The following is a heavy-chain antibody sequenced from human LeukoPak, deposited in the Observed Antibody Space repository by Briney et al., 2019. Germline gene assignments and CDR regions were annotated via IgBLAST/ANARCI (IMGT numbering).Heavy chain of an antibody. CDR2: INTNTGNP. J-gene: IGHJ3*02. Sequence: ASVKVSCKASGYTFTSYGISWVRQAPGQGLEWMGWINTNTGNPTYAQGFTGRFVFSLDTSVSTAYLQISSLKTEDTAVYYCARFTYYYDSSGYSVHAFDIWGQGTMVTVSS. CDR1: GYTFTSYG. D-gene: IGHD3-22*01. V-gene: IGHV7-4-1*02. CDR3: ARFTYYYDSSGYSVHAFDI.